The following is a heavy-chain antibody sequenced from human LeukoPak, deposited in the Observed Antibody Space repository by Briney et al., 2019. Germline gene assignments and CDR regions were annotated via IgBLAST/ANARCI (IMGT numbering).Heavy chain of an antibody. J-gene: IGHJ4*02. CDR2: IYSGGST. Sequence: GGSLRLSCAASGFTVSSNYMSWVRQAPGKGLEWVSVIYSGGSTYYADSVKGRFTISRDNSKNTLYLQMNSLRAEDTAVYYCAKDRSSSSLVDYWGQGTLVTVSS. D-gene: IGHD6-6*01. V-gene: IGHV3-66*02. CDR1: GFTVSSNY. CDR3: AKDRSSSSLVDY.